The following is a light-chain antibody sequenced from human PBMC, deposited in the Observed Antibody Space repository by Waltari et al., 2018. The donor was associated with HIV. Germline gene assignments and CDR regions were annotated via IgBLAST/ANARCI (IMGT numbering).Light chain of an antibody. J-gene: IGKJ2*01. CDR1: QSVSSSY. CDR2: GAS. Sequence: DIVLPQSPGTLSLSPGERATLSCRASQSVSSSYLAWYQQKPGQAPRLLIYGASSRATGIPDRFSGSGSGTDFTLTISRLEPEDFAVYYCQQFGSSPQGSRVTFGQGTKLEIK. CDR3: QQFGSSPQGSRVT. V-gene: IGKV3-20*01.